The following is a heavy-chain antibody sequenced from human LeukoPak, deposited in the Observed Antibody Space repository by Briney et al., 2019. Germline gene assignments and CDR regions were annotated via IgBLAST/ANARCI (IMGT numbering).Heavy chain of an antibody. J-gene: IGHJ4*02. CDR3: ARGPIVVVPAAIDEYYFDY. D-gene: IGHD2-2*02. CDR1: GFTFSSYA. CDR2: ISYDGSNK. V-gene: IGHV3-30-3*01. Sequence: GGSLRLSCAASGFTFSSYAMHWVRQAPGKGLEWVAVISYDGSNKYYADSVKGRFTISRDNSKNTLYLQMNSLRAEDTAVYYCARGPIVVVPAAIDEYYFDYWGQGTLVTVSS.